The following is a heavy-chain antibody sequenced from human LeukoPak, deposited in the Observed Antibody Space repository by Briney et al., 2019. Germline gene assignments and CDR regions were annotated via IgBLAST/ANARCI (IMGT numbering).Heavy chain of an antibody. J-gene: IGHJ4*02. CDR2: ISSSSSYT. CDR3: ARCAGFGESCDY. CDR1: GFTFSDYY. Sequence: GASLKISCAASGFTFSDYYMSWIRQAPGKGLEWVSYISSSSSYTNYADSVKGRFTISRDNAKNSLYLQMNSLRAEDTAVYYCARCAGFGESCDYWGQGTLVTVSS. V-gene: IGHV3-11*03. D-gene: IGHD3-10*01.